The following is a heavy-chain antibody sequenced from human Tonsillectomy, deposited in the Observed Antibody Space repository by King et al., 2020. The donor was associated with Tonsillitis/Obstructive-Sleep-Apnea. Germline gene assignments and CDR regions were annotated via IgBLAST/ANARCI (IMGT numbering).Heavy chain of an antibody. D-gene: IGHD3-16*01. CDR1: GGSISRYY. J-gene: IGHJ4*02. CDR2: IDYSGKT. V-gene: IGHV4-59*08. CDR3: ARLGLHDDYIWGVDY. Sequence: VQLQESGPGLVKPSETLSLTCTVSGGSISRYYWSWIRQPPGKGLEWIGYIDYSGKTNYNPSVKSRVTISVDMSKDQFSLKLSSVTAADTAVYYCARLGLHDDYIWGVDYWGQGTLVTVSS.